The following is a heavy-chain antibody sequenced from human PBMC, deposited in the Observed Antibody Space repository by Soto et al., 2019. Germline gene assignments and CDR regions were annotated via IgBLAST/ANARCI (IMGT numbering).Heavy chain of an antibody. CDR2: MSNDGSNE. CDR1: EFIFSTYA. J-gene: IGHJ4*01. Sequence: GGSLRLSCAASEFIFSTYAMQWVRQAPGKGLEWVAVMSNDGSNENYAESVKGRFTISRDNSKNTLYLQMNSLTHDDTAVFYCARGGWQHLLTGGYFDTWGQGTLVTVSS. CDR3: ARGGWQHLLTGGYFDT. D-gene: IGHD6-13*01. V-gene: IGHV3-30-3*01.